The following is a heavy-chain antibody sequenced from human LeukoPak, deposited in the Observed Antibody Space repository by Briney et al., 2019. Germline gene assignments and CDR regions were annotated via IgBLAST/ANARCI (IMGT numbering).Heavy chain of an antibody. CDR2: INPKTGDT. J-gene: IGHJ6*02. V-gene: IGHV1-2*02. CDR1: GYTFTGQY. CDR3: ARGYYGMDV. Sequence: ASVKVSCKASGYTFTGQYLYWARQTPGQGLEWMGWINPKTGDTDSAQNFQGRVTMTRDTSITTVYMELSSLTSDDTAIYYCARGYYGMDVWGQGTTVTVSS.